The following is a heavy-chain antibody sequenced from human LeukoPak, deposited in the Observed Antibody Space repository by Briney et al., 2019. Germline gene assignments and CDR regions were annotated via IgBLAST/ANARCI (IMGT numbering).Heavy chain of an antibody. CDR2: IYYSGST. Sequence: SETLSLTCTVSGGSISSYYWSWIRQLPGKGLEWIGYIYYSGSTNYNPSLKSRVTISVDTSKNQFSLKLSSVTAADTAVYYCARAPNCSGGSCPPANFDYWGQGTLVTVSS. V-gene: IGHV4-59*01. CDR1: GGSISSYY. D-gene: IGHD2-15*01. J-gene: IGHJ4*02. CDR3: ARAPNCSGGSCPPANFDY.